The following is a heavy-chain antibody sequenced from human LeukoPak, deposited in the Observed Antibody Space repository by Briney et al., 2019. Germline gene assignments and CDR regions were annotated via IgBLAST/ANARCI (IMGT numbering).Heavy chain of an antibody. J-gene: IGHJ6*03. CDR1: GYTLTSYD. V-gene: IGHV1-8*01. CDR3: ARWGYSSGWYHYYYMDV. CDR2: MNPNSGNT. Sequence: ASVKVSCKASGYTLTSYDINWVRQATGQGLEWKGWMNPNSGNTGYAQKFQGRVTMTRNTSISTAYMELSSLRSEDTAVYYCARWGYSSGWYHYYYMDVWGKGTTVTISS. D-gene: IGHD6-19*01.